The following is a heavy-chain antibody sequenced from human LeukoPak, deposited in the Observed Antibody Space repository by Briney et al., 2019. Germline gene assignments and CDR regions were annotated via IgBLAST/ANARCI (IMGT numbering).Heavy chain of an antibody. Sequence: PGGSLRLSCVASGFTFRNYAMSWVRQAPGKGLEWVSGISDSGGSTYYADSVKGRFTISRDNSKNTLYLQMNSLRAEDTAVYYCATHSGFNVFDSWGQGTLVTVSS. CDR3: ATHSGFNVFDS. CDR1: GFTFRNYA. CDR2: ISDSGGST. D-gene: IGHD2-15*01. V-gene: IGHV3-23*01. J-gene: IGHJ4*02.